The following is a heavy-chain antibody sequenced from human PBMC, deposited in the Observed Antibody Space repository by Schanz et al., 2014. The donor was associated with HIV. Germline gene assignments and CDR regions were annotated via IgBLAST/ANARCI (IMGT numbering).Heavy chain of an antibody. CDR3: ATVPNLSQHFDY. CDR2: ISWDSGTI. Sequence: VPLVESGGGFIQPGRSLRLSCVTSGFTFYDYAMHWVPQTSGEGPGWASRISWDSGTIGYADSVQGRFTISRDNARNSLFLHMNSLRAEDTAFYYCATVPNLSQHFDYWGQGTLVTVSS. CDR1: GFTFYDYA. D-gene: IGHD3-3*02. J-gene: IGHJ4*02. V-gene: IGHV3-9*01.